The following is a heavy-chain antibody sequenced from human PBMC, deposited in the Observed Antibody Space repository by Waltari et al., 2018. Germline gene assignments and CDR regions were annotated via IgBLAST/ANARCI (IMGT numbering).Heavy chain of an antibody. CDR1: GYTFTAYY. Sequence: QVQLVQSGAEVTKPGSSLTCSCKASGYTFTAYYIHWVRQAPGQGLEWMGWINPNSGGTNYAQKFQGRVTMTRDTSISTAYMELSRLRSDDTAVYYCARDLAAAGIYAFDIWGQGTMVTVSS. CDR2: INPNSGGT. V-gene: IGHV1-2*02. CDR3: ARDLAAAGIYAFDI. D-gene: IGHD6-13*01. J-gene: IGHJ3*02.